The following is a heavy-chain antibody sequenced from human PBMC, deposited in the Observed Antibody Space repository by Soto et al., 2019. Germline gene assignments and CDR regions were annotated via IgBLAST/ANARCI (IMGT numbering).Heavy chain of an antibody. CDR2: INPNNGDT. CDR1: GYTFTGYY. Sequence: GASVKVSCKASGYTFTGYYMHWVRQAPGQGLEWMGWINPNNGDTNYAQKLQGRVTMTTDTSTSTAYMELRSLRSDDTAVYYCARDVRWATIHDAFDIWGQGTMVTVSS. CDR3: ARDVRWATIHDAFDI. D-gene: IGHD5-12*01. J-gene: IGHJ3*02. V-gene: IGHV1-18*04.